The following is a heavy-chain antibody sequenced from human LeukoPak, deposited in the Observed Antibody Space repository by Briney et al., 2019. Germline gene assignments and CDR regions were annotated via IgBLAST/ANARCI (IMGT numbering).Heavy chain of an antibody. CDR3: ATNYYDSSGLYFDAFHI. J-gene: IGHJ3*02. D-gene: IGHD3-22*01. CDR2: INPNSGGT. V-gene: IGHV1-2*02. CDR1: GYTCTGYN. Sequence: GASVKVSCKASGYTCTGYNIQWVRQAPGQGLEWLGWINPNSGGTNHAQTSQGRVTMTRDTSISTAYMQLSRLRSDDTAVYYCATNYYDSSGLYFDAFHIWGQGTMVTVSS.